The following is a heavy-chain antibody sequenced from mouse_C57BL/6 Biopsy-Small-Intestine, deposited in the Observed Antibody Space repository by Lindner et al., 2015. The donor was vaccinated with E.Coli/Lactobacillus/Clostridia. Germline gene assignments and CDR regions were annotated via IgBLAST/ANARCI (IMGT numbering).Heavy chain of an antibody. CDR1: GYTFTSYG. D-gene: IGHD2-12*01. Sequence: VQLQESGAELARPGASVKLSCKASGYTFTSYGISWVKQRTGQGLEWIGEIHPRSGNTYYNEKFKGKATLTADKSSSTAYMELRSLTSEDSAVYFCARDGDSPCYFDYWGQGTTLTVSS. J-gene: IGHJ2*01. CDR3: ARDGDSPCYFDY. CDR2: IHPRSGNT. V-gene: IGHV1-81*01.